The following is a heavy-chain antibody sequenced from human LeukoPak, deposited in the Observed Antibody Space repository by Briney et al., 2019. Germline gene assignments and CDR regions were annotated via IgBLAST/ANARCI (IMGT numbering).Heavy chain of an antibody. D-gene: IGHD5-24*01. CDR1: GGSISSYY. CDR2: IYYSGST. CDR3: ASARDGYNYDY. J-gene: IGHJ4*02. V-gene: IGHV4-59*01. Sequence: SETLSLTCTVSGGSISSYYWSWIRQPPGKGLEWIGYIYYSGSTNYNPSLKSRVTISVDTSKNQFSLKLSSVTAADTAVYYCASARDGYNYDYWGQGTLVTVSS.